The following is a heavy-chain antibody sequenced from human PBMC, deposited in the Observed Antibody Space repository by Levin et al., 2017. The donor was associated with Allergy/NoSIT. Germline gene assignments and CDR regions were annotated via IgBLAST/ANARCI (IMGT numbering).Heavy chain of an antibody. CDR3: ARSYGDYENDAFDI. CDR1: GGSVSSGSYY. CDR2: IYYSGST. J-gene: IGHJ3*02. V-gene: IGHV4-61*01. Sequence: SQTLSLTCTVSGGSVSSGSYYWSWIRQPPGKGLEWIGYIYYSGSTNYNPSLKSRVTISVDTSKNQFSLKLSSVTAADTAVYYCARSYGDYENDAFDIWGQGTMVTVSS. D-gene: IGHD4-17*01.